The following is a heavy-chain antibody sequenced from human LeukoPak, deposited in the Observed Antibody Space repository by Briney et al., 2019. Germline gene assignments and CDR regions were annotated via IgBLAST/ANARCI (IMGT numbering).Heavy chain of an antibody. CDR2: ISSSSSTI. CDR3: ARDDAGNNVVQH. CDR1: GFTFSSYS. Sequence: GGSLRLSCAASGFTFSSYSMNWVRQAPGKGLEWVSYISSSSSTIYYADSVKGRFTISRDNAKSSLYLQMNSLRAEDTAVYYCARDDAGNNVVQHWGQGTLVTVSS. J-gene: IGHJ1*01. D-gene: IGHD1-14*01. V-gene: IGHV3-48*01.